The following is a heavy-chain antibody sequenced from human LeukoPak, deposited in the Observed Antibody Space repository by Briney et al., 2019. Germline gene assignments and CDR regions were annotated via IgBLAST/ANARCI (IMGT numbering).Heavy chain of an antibody. Sequence: GGTLRLSCAASGFTFSTYTIHWVRQAPGKGLEWVAVISNDGHFKYYADSVKGRFTISRDNSKSTLFLQMNSLTIEDTAVYYCARDRFPYGSGSGWFDPWGQGTLVTVSS. D-gene: IGHD3-10*01. CDR3: ARDRFPYGSGSGWFDP. CDR1: GFTFSTYT. CDR2: ISNDGHFK. V-gene: IGHV3-30-3*01. J-gene: IGHJ5*02.